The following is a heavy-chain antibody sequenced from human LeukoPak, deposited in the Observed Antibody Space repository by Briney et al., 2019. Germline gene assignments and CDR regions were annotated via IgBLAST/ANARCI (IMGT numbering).Heavy chain of an antibody. CDR2: IVPILGTT. J-gene: IGHJ4*02. CDR3: AKEGYSSSWGDSDFDY. Sequence: GASVKVSCKASGGTFSSYAISWVRQAPGQGLEWMGRIVPILGTTNYAPNFQGRVTITTDESTSTAYMELSSLRSEDTAVYYCAKEGYSSSWGDSDFDYWGQGTPVTVSS. V-gene: IGHV1-69*11. CDR1: GGTFSSYA. D-gene: IGHD6-13*01.